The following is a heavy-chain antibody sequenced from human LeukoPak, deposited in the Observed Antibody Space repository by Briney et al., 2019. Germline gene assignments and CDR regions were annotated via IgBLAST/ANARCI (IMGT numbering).Heavy chain of an antibody. V-gene: IGHV3-7*01. CDR2: IKADGSEK. CDR3: ARDGAAARDYYYMDV. Sequence: GGSLRLSCAASGFTFSRYWMSWVRRAPGKGLERVANIKADGSEKYYVDSVKGRFTISRDNAKNSLFLQMNSLRAEDTAVYYCARDGAAARDYYYMDVWGTGTTVTVSS. D-gene: IGHD6-6*01. J-gene: IGHJ6*03. CDR1: GFTFSRYW.